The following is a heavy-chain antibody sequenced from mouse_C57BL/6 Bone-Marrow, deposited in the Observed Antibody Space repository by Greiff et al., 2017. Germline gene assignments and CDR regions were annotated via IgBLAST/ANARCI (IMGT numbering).Heavy chain of an antibody. J-gene: IGHJ2*01. CDR3: ARVVVCLDY. CDR1: GYTFTDYY. Sequence: EVQLQQSGPELVKPGASVKISCKASGYTFTDYYLNWVKQSHGKSLEWIGDINPNNGGTSYNQQFKGNATLTVDKSSSTAYMELHSLTSEDSAVYYCARVVVCLDYWGQGTTLTGSS. CDR2: INPNNGGT. V-gene: IGHV1-26*01. D-gene: IGHD1-1*02.